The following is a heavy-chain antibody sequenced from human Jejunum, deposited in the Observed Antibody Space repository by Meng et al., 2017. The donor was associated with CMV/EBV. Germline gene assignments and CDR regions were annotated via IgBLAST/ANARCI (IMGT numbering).Heavy chain of an antibody. Sequence: ISTAVLCCDWIRQSPGTGLEWLGYIYYSGNAYYPPSLKSRLNMSVDTSKNQFSLKLSSVTAADTAVYYCARAYAYYYDSSVYYVDYWGQGALVTVSS. CDR1: ISTAVLC. D-gene: IGHD3-22*01. CDR3: ARAYAYYYDSSVYYVDY. CDR2: IYYSGNA. V-gene: IGHV4-30-4*08. J-gene: IGHJ4*02.